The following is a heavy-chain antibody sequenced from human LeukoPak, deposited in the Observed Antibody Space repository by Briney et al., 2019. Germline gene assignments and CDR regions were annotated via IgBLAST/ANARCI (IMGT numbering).Heavy chain of an antibody. CDR3: ARGREDYGDYSSDY. V-gene: IGHV1-18*01. J-gene: IGHJ4*02. Sequence: ASVKVSCKASGYTLTSYGISWVRQAPGQGLEWMGWISAYNGNTNYAQKLQGRVTMTTDTSTSTAYMELRSLRSDDTAVYYCARGREDYGDYSSDYWGQGTLVTVSS. D-gene: IGHD4-17*01. CDR2: ISAYNGNT. CDR1: GYTLTSYG.